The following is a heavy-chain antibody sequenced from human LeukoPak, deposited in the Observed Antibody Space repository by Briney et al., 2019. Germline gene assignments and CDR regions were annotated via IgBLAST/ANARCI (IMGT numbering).Heavy chain of an antibody. V-gene: IGHV6-1*01. Sequence: SQTLSLTCAISGDSVSSNSAAWSWIRQSPSRGLEWLGRTQYRSRWYYDYAMSVKSRITITPDTSENQFSLQLNSVTPEDTALYYCAREGAEGFLFDYWGQGILVTVSS. D-gene: IGHD1-26*01. CDR1: GDSVSSNSAA. CDR2: TQYRSRWYY. J-gene: IGHJ4*02. CDR3: AREGAEGFLFDY.